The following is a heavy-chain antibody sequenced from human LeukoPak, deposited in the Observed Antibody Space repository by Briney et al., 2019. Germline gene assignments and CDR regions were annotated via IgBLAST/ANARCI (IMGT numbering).Heavy chain of an antibody. CDR3: ARSSIRGPYYFDY. J-gene: IGHJ4*02. V-gene: IGHV4-38-2*02. CDR1: GYSISSGYY. D-gene: IGHD2-21*01. CDR2: IYHSGST. Sequence: LETLSLTCTVSGYSISSGYYWGWIRQPPGKGLEGIGSIYHSGSTYYNPSLKSRVTISVDTSKNQFSLKLSSVTAADTAVYYCARSSIRGPYYFDYWGQGTLVTVSS.